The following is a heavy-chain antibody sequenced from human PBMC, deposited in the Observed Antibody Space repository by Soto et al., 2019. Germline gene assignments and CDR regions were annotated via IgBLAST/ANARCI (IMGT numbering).Heavy chain of an antibody. V-gene: IGHV4-59*01. Sequence: PSGTLALPCPFSGCSLSTYSWSWIRQPPGKGLEWIGYIYYSGSTNYNPSLKSRVTISVDTSKNQFSLKLSSVTAADTAVYYCARSDGRYWGQGTLVTVSS. CDR1: GCSLSTYS. CDR2: IYYSGST. J-gene: IGHJ4*02. CDR3: ARSDGRY.